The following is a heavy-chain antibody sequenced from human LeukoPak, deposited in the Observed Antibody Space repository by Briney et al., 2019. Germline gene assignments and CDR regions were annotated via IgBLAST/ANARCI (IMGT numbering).Heavy chain of an antibody. CDR2: ISETDGST. CDR1: GFPFSSYK. J-gene: IGHJ6*02. Sequence: GGSLRLSCAAAGFPFSSYKMNWARRAPGKELEWVSVISETDGSTFYADSVKGRFTISRDNSENMLYLQMNSLRVEDTAIYYCAKDCPWCGLDVWGQGTTVTVSS. V-gene: IGHV3-23*01. CDR3: AKDCPWCGLDV. D-gene: IGHD2-15*01.